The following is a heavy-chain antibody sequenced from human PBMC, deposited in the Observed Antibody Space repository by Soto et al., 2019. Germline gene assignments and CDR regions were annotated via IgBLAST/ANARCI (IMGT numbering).Heavy chain of an antibody. J-gene: IGHJ4*02. Sequence: GSLRLSCAASGFTFHNYWMGWVRQTPDKGLEWVANIKPDGSEKYYVDSMKGRFTISRDNAKNSLYLQMNSLRAEDTAVYYCARENYFDYWGQGALVTVSS. CDR3: ARENYFDY. V-gene: IGHV3-7*01. CDR1: GFTFHNYW. CDR2: IKPDGSEK.